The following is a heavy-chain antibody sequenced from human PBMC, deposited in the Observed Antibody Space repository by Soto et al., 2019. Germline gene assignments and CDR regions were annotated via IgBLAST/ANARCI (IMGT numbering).Heavy chain of an antibody. CDR3: ARSSCIAARPCYFDY. CDR2: IYYSGST. Sequence: QLQLQESGPGLVKPSETLSLTCTVSGSSISSSSYYWGWIRQPPGKGLEWIGSIYYSGSTYYNPSLKSRVTISVDTSKNQFSLKLSSVTAADTAVYYCARSSCIAARPCYFDYWGQGTLVTVSS. CDR1: GSSISSSSYY. D-gene: IGHD6-6*01. V-gene: IGHV4-39*01. J-gene: IGHJ4*02.